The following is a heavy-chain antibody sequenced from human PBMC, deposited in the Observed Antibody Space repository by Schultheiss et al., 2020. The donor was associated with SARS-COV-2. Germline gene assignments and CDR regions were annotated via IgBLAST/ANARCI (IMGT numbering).Heavy chain of an antibody. CDR3: ARAYLNSLVDY. V-gene: IGHV3-30-3*01. CDR1: RFTFSSYA. D-gene: IGHD2-21*01. CDR2: ISYDGGLK. Sequence: GGSLRLSCAASRFTFSSYAMHWVRQAPGRGLEWVAMISYDGGLKYYADSVKDRFTVSRDNSVTTLYLEMNSLRAEDTAVYYCARAYLNSLVDYWGQGTLVTVSS. J-gene: IGHJ4*02.